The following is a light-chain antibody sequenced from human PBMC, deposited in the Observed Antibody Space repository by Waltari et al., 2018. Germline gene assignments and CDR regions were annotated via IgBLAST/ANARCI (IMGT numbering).Light chain of an antibody. CDR2: AKS. Sequence: DIQMTQSPSSLSASVGDSVTITCRASQSINSHLNWYQQRPGKAHKLLIYAKSILYSGIPSRVRGSGSGTEFTLTISSLQREDSATYCCQQAYSAPLTLSFGGGTKVEIK. J-gene: IGKJ4*01. CDR1: QSINSH. V-gene: IGKV1-39*01. CDR3: QQAYSAPLTLS.